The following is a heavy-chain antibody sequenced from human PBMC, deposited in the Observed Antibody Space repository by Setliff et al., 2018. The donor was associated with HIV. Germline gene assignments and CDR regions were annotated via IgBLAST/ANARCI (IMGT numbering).Heavy chain of an antibody. D-gene: IGHD5-12*01. V-gene: IGHV1-69*06. J-gene: IGHJ6*02. CDR2: IIPIFGTT. CDR3: ARPYSGHAPYYYGMDV. CDR1: GGTFSSFG. Sequence: SVKVSCKTSGGTFSSFGISWVRQAPGQGLEWMGRIIPIFGTTNHAQKFQGRVTITADKSTSTAYMELSSLRSEDTAVYYCARPYSGHAPYYYGMDVWGQGTTVTVSS.